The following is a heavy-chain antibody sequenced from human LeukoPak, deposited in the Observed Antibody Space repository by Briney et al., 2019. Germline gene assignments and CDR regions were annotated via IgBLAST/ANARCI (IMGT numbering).Heavy chain of an antibody. D-gene: IGHD3-22*01. Sequence: GGSLRLSCAASGFTFSSYAMHWVRQAPGKGLEWVAVISYDGSNKYYADSVKGRFTISRDNSKNTLYLQMNSPRAEDTAVYYCARTPYDSSGYYFDYWGQGTLVTVSS. CDR1: GFTFSSYA. CDR2: ISYDGSNK. V-gene: IGHV3-30*04. CDR3: ARTPYDSSGYYFDY. J-gene: IGHJ4*02.